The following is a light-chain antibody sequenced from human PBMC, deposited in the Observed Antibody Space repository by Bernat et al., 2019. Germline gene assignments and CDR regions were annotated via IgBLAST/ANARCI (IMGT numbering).Light chain of an antibody. CDR2: GAS. V-gene: IGKV3-20*01. CDR3: QQHGNSPPAHT. Sequence: EMVLTQSPGTLSLSPGERATLSCRASQSVSSSFLAWYQQKPGQAPRLLIYGASSRATGIPDRFSGNGSGTDFTLTISRLEPDDFSVYYGQQHGNSPPAHTFGPWTTLEIK. CDR1: QSVSSSF. J-gene: IGKJ2*01.